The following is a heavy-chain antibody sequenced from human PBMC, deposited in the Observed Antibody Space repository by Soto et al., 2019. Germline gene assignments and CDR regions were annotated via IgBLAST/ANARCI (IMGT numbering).Heavy chain of an antibody. D-gene: IGHD1-26*01. Sequence: QVQLQESGPGLVKPSQTLSLTCTVSGGSINSGGHYWSWIRQHPGKALEWVGYIYYSGSTYYNPSLRSRLSRSLDRSKNQFSLILTSATAADTAVYFCASGRSASGAGISLHDFDYWGQGTLVSVSS. CDR2: IYYSGST. J-gene: IGHJ4*02. CDR3: ASGRSASGAGISLHDFDY. CDR1: GGSINSGGHY. V-gene: IGHV4-31*03.